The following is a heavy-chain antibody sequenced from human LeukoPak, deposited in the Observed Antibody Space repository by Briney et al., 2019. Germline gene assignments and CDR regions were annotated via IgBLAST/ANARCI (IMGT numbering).Heavy chain of an antibody. J-gene: IGHJ4*02. Sequence: PGGSLRLSCAASGFTFSSYAMSWVRQAPGKGLEWVSGLTSGGNTYYADSVKGRFTISRDNSKNTLYLQMNSLRAEDTAVYYCAKDYPKQRVVAAATPPPPLFDYWGQGTLVTVSS. CDR1: GFTFSSYA. CDR3: AKDYPKQRVVAAATPPPPLFDY. V-gene: IGHV3-23*01. D-gene: IGHD2-15*01. CDR2: LTSGGNT.